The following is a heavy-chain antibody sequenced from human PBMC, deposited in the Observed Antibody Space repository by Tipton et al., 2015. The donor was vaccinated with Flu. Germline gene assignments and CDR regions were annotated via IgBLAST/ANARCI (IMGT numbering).Heavy chain of an antibody. CDR2: INTGGNT. V-gene: IGHV3-13*01. Sequence: GSLRLSCVASGFTFSSYDMHWVRQATGKGLEWVSAINTGGNTFYPDSVKGRLTISRENAKNSLYLQLNSLRAGDTAVYYCARAGNNYYGMDVWGQGTTVTVPS. J-gene: IGHJ6*02. D-gene: IGHD1/OR15-1a*01. CDR1: GFTFSSYD. CDR3: ARAGNNYYGMDV.